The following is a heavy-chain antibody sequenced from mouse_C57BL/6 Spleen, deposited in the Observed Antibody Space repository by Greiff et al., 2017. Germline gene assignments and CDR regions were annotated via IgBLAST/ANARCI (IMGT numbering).Heavy chain of an antibody. CDR1: GYTFTGYG. CDR3: ARGVVDIDY. V-gene: IGHV1-58*01. J-gene: IGHJ2*01. Sequence: EVKLQESGAELVRPGSSVKMSCKTSGYTFTGYGINWVKQRPGQGLEWIGYIYPGNGYTEYNEKFKGKATLTSDTSSSTAYMQLSSLTSEDSANYFCARGVVDIDYWGQGTTLTVSS. D-gene: IGHD1-1*01. CDR2: IYPGNGYT.